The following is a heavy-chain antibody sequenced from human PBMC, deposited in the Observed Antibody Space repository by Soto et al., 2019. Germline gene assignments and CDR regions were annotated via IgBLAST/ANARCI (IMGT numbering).Heavy chain of an antibody. CDR2: IIPILGIA. Sequence: SVKVSCKASGGTFSSYTISWVRQAPGQGLEWMGRIIPILGIANYAQKFQGRVTITADKSTSTAYMELSSLRSEDTAVYYCARDSSGWHFDYWGQGTLVTVSS. V-gene: IGHV1-69*04. D-gene: IGHD6-19*01. J-gene: IGHJ4*02. CDR1: GGTFSSYT. CDR3: ARDSSGWHFDY.